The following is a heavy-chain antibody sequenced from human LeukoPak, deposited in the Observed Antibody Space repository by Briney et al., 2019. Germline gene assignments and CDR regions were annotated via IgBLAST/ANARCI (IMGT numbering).Heavy chain of an antibody. J-gene: IGHJ6*02. V-gene: IGHV3-30-3*01. CDR1: GFTFSSYA. D-gene: IGHD6-6*01. CDR2: ISYDGSNK. CDR3: ARAPARGYYYYGMDV. Sequence: GGSLRLSCAASGFTFSSYAMHWVRQAPGKGLEWVAVISYDGSNKYYADSVKGRFTISRDNSKNTLYLQMNSLRAEDTAVYYCARAPARGYYYYGMDVWGQETTVTVSS.